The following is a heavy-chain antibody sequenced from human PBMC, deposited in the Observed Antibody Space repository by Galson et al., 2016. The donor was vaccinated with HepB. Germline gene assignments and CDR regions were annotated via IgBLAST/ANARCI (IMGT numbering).Heavy chain of an antibody. J-gene: IGHJ4*02. CDR3: ARDKISGWYYFDH. V-gene: IGHV3-21*01. CDR2: ISGTSDYI. D-gene: IGHD6-19*01. Sequence: SLRLSCAASGFTFSTYYMNWVRQAPGKRLEWVSSISGTSDYINYADSVKGRFTVSRDNAKNSLYLQMNSLRAEDTAIYYCARDKISGWYYFDHWGQGTQVTVSS. CDR1: GFTFSTYY.